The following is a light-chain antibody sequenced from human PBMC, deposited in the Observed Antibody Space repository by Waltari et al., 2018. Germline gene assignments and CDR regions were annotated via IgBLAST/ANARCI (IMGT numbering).Light chain of an antibody. V-gene: IGKV1-12*01. J-gene: IGKJ5*01. CDR3: QQAKSFPFT. CDR2: AAY. Sequence: DIQMTQSPSSVSASIGDRVTITCRASQGIDNWLAWYQQKPGKAPKLLISAAYNLHSGVPSRFSGSRSETEFTLTINNLQPEDFATYFCQQAKSFPFTFGQGTQLEIK. CDR1: QGIDNW.